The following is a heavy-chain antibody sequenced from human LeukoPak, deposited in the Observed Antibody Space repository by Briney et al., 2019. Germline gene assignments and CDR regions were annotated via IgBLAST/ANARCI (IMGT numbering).Heavy chain of an antibody. J-gene: IGHJ4*02. V-gene: IGHV4-34*01. CDR2: IDHRGFT. CDR3: ASGQTYLDY. Sequence: SETLSLTCAVYGGSFSAHYWSCLRQPPGKGLEWIGEIDHRGFTNYNPSLKSRVTISVDTSNNQFSLRPTSVTAADTAVYYCASGQTYLDYWGQGTLVTVSS. CDR1: GGSFSAHY.